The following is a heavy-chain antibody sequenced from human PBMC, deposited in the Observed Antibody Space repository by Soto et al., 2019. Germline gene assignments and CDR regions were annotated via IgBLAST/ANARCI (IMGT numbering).Heavy chain of an antibody. CDR1: GGSISNGGYY. CDR2: IFHSGNT. D-gene: IGHD5-12*01. V-gene: IGHV4-31*03. CDR3: AREGAGYRNAWAFDP. J-gene: IGHJ5*02. Sequence: QVQLQESGPGLLKPSQTLSLTCTVSGGSISNGGYYWSWNRQHPGKGLEWIGYIFHSGNTYYNPSLKSRVTISVDTSKNQFSLKMSSVTAADTAVYYCAREGAGYRNAWAFDPWGQGTLVTVSS.